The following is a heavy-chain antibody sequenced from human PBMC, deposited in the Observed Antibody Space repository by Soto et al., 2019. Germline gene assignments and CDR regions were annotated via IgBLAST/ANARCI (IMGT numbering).Heavy chain of an antibody. CDR2: ISSSSSTI. D-gene: IGHD3-9*01. J-gene: IGHJ4*02. Sequence: PGGSLRLSCAASGSTFSTYSMNWVRQAPGKGLEWVSYISSSSSTIFYTDSVKGRFTVSRDNAKNSLYLQMNSLRAEDTAVYYCARDYDILTGYPDYWGQGTLVTVSS. CDR1: GSTFSTYS. CDR3: ARDYDILTGYPDY. V-gene: IGHV3-48*01.